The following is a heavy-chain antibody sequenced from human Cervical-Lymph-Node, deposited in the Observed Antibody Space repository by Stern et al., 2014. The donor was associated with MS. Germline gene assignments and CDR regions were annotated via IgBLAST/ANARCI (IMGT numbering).Heavy chain of an antibody. CDR1: GGTFSNHA. Sequence: QGQLGESGAEVKKPGSSVTVSCKASGGTFSNHAITWVRQAPGRGLEWMGDTNPIFGSTNYAQKFQGRVTMTADESTATAYMELTSLRSDDTAVYYCAGDRHSSGFDHWGQGTLVTVSS. D-gene: IGHD3-22*01. V-gene: IGHV1-69*01. CDR3: AGDRHSSGFDH. J-gene: IGHJ4*02. CDR2: TNPIFGST.